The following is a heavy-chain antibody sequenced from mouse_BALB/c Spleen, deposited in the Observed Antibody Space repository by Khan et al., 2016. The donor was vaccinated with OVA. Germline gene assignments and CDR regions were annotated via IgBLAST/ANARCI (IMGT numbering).Heavy chain of an antibody. D-gene: IGHD2-3*01. CDR2: IWAGGST. CDR3: ARFHDGYYYNVDY. J-gene: IGHJ4*01. V-gene: IGHV2-9*02. Sequence: QVQLKESGPGLVAPSQSLSITCTVSGFALTSYGVHWVRQPPGKGLEWLGVIWAGGSTNYNSALMSRLTLSKDNSKSQVFLKMNSLQTDDTAMYYCARFHDGYYYNVDYWGQGTSVTVSS. CDR1: GFALTSYG.